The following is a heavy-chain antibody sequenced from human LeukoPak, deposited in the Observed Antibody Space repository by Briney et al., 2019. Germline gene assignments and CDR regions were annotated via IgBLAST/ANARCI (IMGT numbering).Heavy chain of an antibody. CDR2: MSSGGTYL. CDR1: GFTFSSYA. J-gene: IGHJ4*02. V-gene: IGHV3-21*04. CDR3: ARDRPTGASRLFVVQ. D-gene: IGHD2-15*01. Sequence: WGSLRLSCTASGFTFSSYAMTWVRQAPGKGLEGVSSMSSGGTYLYYADSVRGRFTISSDNAKNSLYLVMKTLRAEDTATYFCARDRPTGASRLFVVQWGQGTLVSVSS.